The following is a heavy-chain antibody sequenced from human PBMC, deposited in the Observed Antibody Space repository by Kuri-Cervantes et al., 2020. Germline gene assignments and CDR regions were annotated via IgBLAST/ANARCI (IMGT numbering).Heavy chain of an antibody. CDR3: ARVGISGSYFDY. D-gene: IGHD1-26*01. CDR1: GESFGAYY. CDR2: INSSGIT. V-gene: IGHV4-34*01. J-gene: IGHJ4*02. Sequence: SETLSLTCAVYGESFGAYYWAWIRQPPGKGLEWIGEINSSGITSYNPSLESRVTISVDTSKNQFSLNLSSVTAADTAVYYCARVGISGSYFDYWGQGILVTVSS.